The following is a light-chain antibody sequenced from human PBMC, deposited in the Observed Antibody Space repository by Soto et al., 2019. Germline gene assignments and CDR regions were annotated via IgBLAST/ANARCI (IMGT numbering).Light chain of an antibody. CDR2: EVS. CDR1: SSDVGGYNY. Sequence: QSVLTQPASVSGSPGQSITISCTGTSSDVGGYNYVSWFQQHPGKAPKLKIYEVSSRPSGVSNRFSGSKSGYTASLTISELQAEDEADYYCTSFTSSSTWVFGGGTKLTVL. V-gene: IGLV2-14*03. J-gene: IGLJ3*02. CDR3: TSFTSSSTWV.